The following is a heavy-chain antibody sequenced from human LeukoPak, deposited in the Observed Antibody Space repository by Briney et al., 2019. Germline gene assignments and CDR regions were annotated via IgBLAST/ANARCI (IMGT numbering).Heavy chain of an antibody. CDR1: GFTFRNYA. D-gene: IGHD2/OR15-2a*01. CDR2: ISGSGGTT. J-gene: IGHJ4*02. V-gene: IGHV3-23*01. CDR3: AKPSSIVIVPTALRRSLDY. Sequence: GGSLRLSCTASGFTFRNYAMTWVRQAPGKGLEWVSTISGSGGTTYYADSVKGRLSISRDNSKNTLSLQMNSLRAEDTAVYYCAKPSSIVIVPTALRRSLDYWGQGALVTVSS.